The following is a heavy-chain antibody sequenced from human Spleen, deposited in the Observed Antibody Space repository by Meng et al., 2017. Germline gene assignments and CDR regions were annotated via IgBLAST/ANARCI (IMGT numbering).Heavy chain of an antibody. CDR1: GGSISSIDW. V-gene: IGHV4/OR15-8*02. Sequence: QGEVQGSGPGLVKPSGTLSLTCVVSGGSISSIDWWSWVRQPPGKGLEWIGEIYHGGDTNYNPSLKSRVTIAIDKSKNQFSLKLSSVTAADTAVYYCASWIYSCGWQWGQGALVTVSS. D-gene: IGHD6-19*01. CDR2: IYHGGDT. J-gene: IGHJ4*02. CDR3: ASWIYSCGWQ.